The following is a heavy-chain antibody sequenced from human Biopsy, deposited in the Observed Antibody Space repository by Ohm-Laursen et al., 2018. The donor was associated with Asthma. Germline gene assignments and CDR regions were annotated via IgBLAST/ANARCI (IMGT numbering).Heavy chain of an antibody. CDR2: MYHSGSP. J-gene: IGHJ4*02. Sequence: GTLSLTCTVSGGSITSSSYYWGWIRQPPGKGMEWIGSMYHSGSPYYHPSLKSRATISVDMSKNQLPLKMSSVTAADTAVYFCVRHQYSSSWSTFDYWGQGALVTVSS. V-gene: IGHV4-39*01. CDR1: GGSITSSSYY. D-gene: IGHD3-22*01. CDR3: VRHQYSSSWSTFDY.